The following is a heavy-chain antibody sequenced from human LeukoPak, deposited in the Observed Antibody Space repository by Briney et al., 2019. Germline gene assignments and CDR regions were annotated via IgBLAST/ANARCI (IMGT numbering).Heavy chain of an antibody. D-gene: IGHD3-10*01. CDR3: ARYYYGSGTSFDP. V-gene: IGHV3-30*02. J-gene: IGHJ5*02. CDR2: IRYDGSKT. CDR1: GVSFSSYG. Sequence: GGSLRLSCAASGVSFSSYGMHWVRQAPGKGLEWVAFIRYDGSKTYYADSVKGRFTISRDNAKNSLYLQMSSLRAEDTAVFYCARYYYGSGTSFDPWGQGTLVTVSS.